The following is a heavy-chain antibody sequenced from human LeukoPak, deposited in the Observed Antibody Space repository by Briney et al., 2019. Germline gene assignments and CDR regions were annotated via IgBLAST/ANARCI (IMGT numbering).Heavy chain of an antibody. D-gene: IGHD3-22*01. V-gene: IGHV3-74*01. CDR3: GKGAEYFFDSSGLIDY. Sequence: PGGALRLSCEASGFTFSYHWMPWVRQVPGKGLVWVSRIKNDGNSTTYADSVKGRFTISSDNAKNTLYLQMISLSDEDTAVYYCGKGAEYFFDSSGLIDYWGQGTLVTVYS. J-gene: IGHJ4*02. CDR2: IKNDGNST. CDR1: GFTFSYHW.